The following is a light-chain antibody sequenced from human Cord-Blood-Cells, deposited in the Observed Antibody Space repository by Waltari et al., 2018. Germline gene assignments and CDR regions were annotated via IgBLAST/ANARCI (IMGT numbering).Light chain of an antibody. J-gene: IGLJ3*02. CDR3: CSYAGSSTWV. CDR2: VGS. V-gene: IGLV2-23*01. CDR1: SSDVGSYNL. Sequence: QPALTQPASVSGSPGQSITISCTGTSSDVGSYNLVSWYQQHPGKAPKLMIYVGSKRPSGVSNRFSGSKSGNTASLTISGLQAEDEADYYCCSYAGSSTWVFGGGTKLTVL.